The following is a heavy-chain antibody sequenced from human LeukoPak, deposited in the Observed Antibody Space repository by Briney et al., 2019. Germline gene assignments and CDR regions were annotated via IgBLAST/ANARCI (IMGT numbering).Heavy chain of an antibody. CDR1: GGSFSGYY. V-gene: IGHV4-34*01. D-gene: IGHD1-26*01. CDR2: INHSGST. CDR3: ARYLATAPLDY. Sequence: SETLSLTCAVYGGSFSGYYWSWIRQPPGKGLEWIGEINHSGSTNYNPSLKSRVTISVDTSKNQFSPKLSSVTAADTAVYYCARYLATAPLDYWGQGTLVTVSS. J-gene: IGHJ4*02.